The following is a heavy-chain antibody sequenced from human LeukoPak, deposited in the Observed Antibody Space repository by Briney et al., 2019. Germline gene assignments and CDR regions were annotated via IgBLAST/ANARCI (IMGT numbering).Heavy chain of an antibody. J-gene: IGHJ3*02. CDR2: IYYSGST. Sequence: SETLYLTCTVSGGSISSYYWSWIRQPPGKGLEWIGYIYYSGSTNYNPSLKSRATISVDTSKNQFSLKLSSVTAADTAVYYCARRVDYYGSGNYYNDAFDIWGQGTMVTVSS. CDR1: GGSISSYY. CDR3: ARRVDYYGSGNYYNDAFDI. V-gene: IGHV4-59*08. D-gene: IGHD3-10*01.